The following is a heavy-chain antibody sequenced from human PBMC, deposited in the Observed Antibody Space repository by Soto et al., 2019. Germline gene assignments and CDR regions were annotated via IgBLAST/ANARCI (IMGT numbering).Heavy chain of an antibody. Sequence: QVQLVQSGAEVKKPGASVKVSCKASGYTFTSYAMHLVRQAPGQRLEWMGWINAGNGNTKYSQKFQGRVTITRDTSASTAYMELSSLRSEDTAVYYCATGSGLTYFDYWGQGPLVTVSS. CDR3: ATGSGLTYFDY. V-gene: IGHV1-3*01. D-gene: IGHD3-10*01. J-gene: IGHJ4*02. CDR2: INAGNGNT. CDR1: GYTFTSYA.